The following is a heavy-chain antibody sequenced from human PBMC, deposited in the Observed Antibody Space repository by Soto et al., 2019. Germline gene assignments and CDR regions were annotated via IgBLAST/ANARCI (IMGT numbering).Heavy chain of an antibody. Sequence: EVRLVESGGGLVQPGGSLRLSCAASGFTFSNSWMHWVRQPPGKGPVWVARINSDGTITNYAASVKGRFTISRDNAKDTLYLQMNSLGAGDTAVYYCTNGNYVDYGGQGTLVTVSS. V-gene: IGHV3-74*01. J-gene: IGHJ4*02. CDR1: GFTFSNSW. CDR3: TNGNYVDY. CDR2: INSDGTIT.